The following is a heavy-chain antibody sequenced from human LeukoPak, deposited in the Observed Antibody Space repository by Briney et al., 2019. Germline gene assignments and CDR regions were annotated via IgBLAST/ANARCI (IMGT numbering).Heavy chain of an antibody. J-gene: IGHJ3*02. Sequence: GGSLRLSCAASGFTFSSYDMHWVRQATGKGLEWVSAIGTAGDTYYPGSVKGRFTISRENAKNSLYLQMNSLRAGDTAVYYCARGRIGNDAFDIWGQGTMVTVSS. CDR3: ARGRIGNDAFDI. V-gene: IGHV3-13*01. CDR2: IGTAGDT. D-gene: IGHD2-15*01. CDR1: GFTFSSYD.